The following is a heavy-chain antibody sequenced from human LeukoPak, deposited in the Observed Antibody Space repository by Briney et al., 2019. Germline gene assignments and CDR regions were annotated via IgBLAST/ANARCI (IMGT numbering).Heavy chain of an antibody. CDR1: GGSLSSSGYY. CDR2: IYYSVNT. J-gene: IGHJ4*02. CDR3: ARLRYCSGGTCYHDY. D-gene: IGHD2-15*01. Sequence: PSETLSLTCTVSGGSLSSSGYYWGWIRQPPGKGLEWIGCIYYSVNTYYNSSLKSRVTISVDTSKNQFSLKLNSVTAADTAVYYCARLRYCSGGTCYHDYLGQGTLVTVSS. V-gene: IGHV4-39*01.